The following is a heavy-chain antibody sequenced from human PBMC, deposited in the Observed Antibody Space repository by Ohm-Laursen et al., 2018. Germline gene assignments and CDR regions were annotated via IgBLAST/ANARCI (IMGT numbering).Heavy chain of an antibody. D-gene: IGHD3-22*01. CDR3: AREAEDSNGYRWFDP. J-gene: IGHJ5*02. CDR2: IDQSGGT. V-gene: IGHV4-34*01. CDR1: VGSFSGYY. Sequence: PGTLSLTCAAYVGSFSGYYWSWIRQPPGKGLEWIGQIDQSGGTNYNPSLKSLKSGVTISLDTSKNQFSLKLRSITAADTAVYYCAREAEDSNGYRWFDPWGHGTLVIVSS.